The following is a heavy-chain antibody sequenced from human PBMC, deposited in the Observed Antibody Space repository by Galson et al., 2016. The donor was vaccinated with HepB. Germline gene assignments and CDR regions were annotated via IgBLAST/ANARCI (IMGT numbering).Heavy chain of an antibody. CDR1: GFTFGDYA. CDR2: IRSKAYTGTT. D-gene: IGHD3-9*01. CDR3: CREEDFDLLLAWPHGAFDI. V-gene: IGHV3-49*03. Sequence: SLRLSCAGSGFTFGDYALSWFRQAPGKGLEWVSFIRSKAYTGTTEYAPSVKGRFTISRDDGNSIAYLQMNSLKSEDTGVYYCCREEDFDLLLAWPHGAFDIWGQGTLVTVSS. J-gene: IGHJ4*02.